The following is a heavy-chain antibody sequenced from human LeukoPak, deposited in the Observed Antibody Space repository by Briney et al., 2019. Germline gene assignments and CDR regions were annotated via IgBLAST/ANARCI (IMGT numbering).Heavy chain of an antibody. CDR3: ARPSPGSYYPFDY. Sequence: GGSLRLSCAASGFTFSSYAMHWVRQAPGKGLEWVAVISYDGSNKYYADSVKGRFTISRDNSKNTLYLQMNSLRAEDTAVYYCARPSPGSYYPFDYWGQGTLVTVSS. J-gene: IGHJ4*02. V-gene: IGHV3-30-3*01. D-gene: IGHD1-26*01. CDR2: ISYDGSNK. CDR1: GFTFSSYA.